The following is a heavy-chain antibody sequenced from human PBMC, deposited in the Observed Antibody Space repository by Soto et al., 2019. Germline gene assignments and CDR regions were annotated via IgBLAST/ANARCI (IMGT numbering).Heavy chain of an antibody. CDR2: INPSGGST. V-gene: IGHV1-46*03. CDR3: ARAANTVSLDY. CDR1: GYTFTSYY. J-gene: IGHJ4*02. D-gene: IGHD4-17*01. Sequence: ASVKVSCKASGYTFTSYYMHWVRQAPGQGLEWMGIINPSGGSTAYTQKFQGRVTMTRDTSTSTVYMELSSLRSEDTALYYCARAANTVSLDYWGQGTLVTVSS.